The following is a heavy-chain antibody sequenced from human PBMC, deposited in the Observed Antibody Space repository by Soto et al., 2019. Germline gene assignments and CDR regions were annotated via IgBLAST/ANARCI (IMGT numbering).Heavy chain of an antibody. Sequence: SETLSLTCAVYGGSFSAYYWNWIRQPPGKGLEWIGEVNPSGITNYNSSLRSRVTISVDTSQIQISLKLTSVTAADTAVYFCARGDEIYCTRTSCQRKYFFDSWGQGALVTV. V-gene: IGHV4-34*01. CDR1: GGSFSAYY. CDR3: ARGDEIYCTRTSCQRKYFFDS. CDR2: VNPSGIT. D-gene: IGHD2-2*01. J-gene: IGHJ4*02.